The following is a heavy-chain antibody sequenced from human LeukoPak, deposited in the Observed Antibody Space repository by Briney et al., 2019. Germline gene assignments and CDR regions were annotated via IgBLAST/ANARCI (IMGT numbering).Heavy chain of an antibody. V-gene: IGHV1-3*01. CDR3: ARDHYSNYVPYYYYGMDV. Sequence: ASVKVSCKASGYTFTSYAMHWVRQAPGQRLEWMGWINAGNGNTKYSQKFQGRVTITRDTSASTAYMELSSLRSGDTAVYYCARDHYSNYVPYYYYGMDVWGQGTTVTVSS. CDR1: GYTFTSYA. CDR2: INAGNGNT. J-gene: IGHJ6*02. D-gene: IGHD4-11*01.